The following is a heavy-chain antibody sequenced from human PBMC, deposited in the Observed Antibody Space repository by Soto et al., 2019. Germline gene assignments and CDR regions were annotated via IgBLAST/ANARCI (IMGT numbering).Heavy chain of an antibody. J-gene: IGHJ4*02. CDR1: EFSFSHAW. CDR3: TTFHYSGAGY. CDR2: IKSKTDGGTT. Sequence: PGGSLILSCAASEFSFSHAWMSWVRQAPGKGLEWVGRIKSKTDGGTTDYAAPVKGRFTISRDDSKNTMYLQMNSLKAEDTGVYYCTTFHYSGAGYWGQGTLVTVSS. D-gene: IGHD6-19*01. V-gene: IGHV3-15*01.